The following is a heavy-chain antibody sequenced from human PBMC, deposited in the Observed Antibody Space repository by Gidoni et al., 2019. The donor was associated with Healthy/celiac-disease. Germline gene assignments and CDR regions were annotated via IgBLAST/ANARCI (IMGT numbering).Heavy chain of an antibody. V-gene: IGHV4-38-2*01. CDR1: GYSISSGYY. CDR3: ARSGHSSGYYYDSYFDY. Sequence: QVQLQESGPGLVKPSETLSLTCAVSGYSISSGYYWGWIRQPPGKGLEWIGSIYHSGSTYYNPSLKSRVTISVDTSKNQFSLKLSSVTAADTAVYYCARSGHSSGYYYDSYFDYWGQGTLVTVSS. D-gene: IGHD3-22*01. CDR2: IYHSGST. J-gene: IGHJ4*02.